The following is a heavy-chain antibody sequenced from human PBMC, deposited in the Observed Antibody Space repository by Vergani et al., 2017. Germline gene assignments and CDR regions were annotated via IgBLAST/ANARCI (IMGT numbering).Heavy chain of an antibody. CDR1: GGTFSSYA. Sequence: QVQLVQSGAEVKKPGSSVKVSCKASGGTFSSYAISWVRQAPGQGLEWMGGIIPIFGTANYAQKVQGRVTITADESTSTAYMGLSSLRSEDTAVYYCARDFEVAVAGTVGAWFDPWGQGTLVTVSS. CDR2: IIPIFGTA. V-gene: IGHV1-69*12. CDR3: ARDFEVAVAGTVGAWFDP. J-gene: IGHJ5*02. D-gene: IGHD6-19*01.